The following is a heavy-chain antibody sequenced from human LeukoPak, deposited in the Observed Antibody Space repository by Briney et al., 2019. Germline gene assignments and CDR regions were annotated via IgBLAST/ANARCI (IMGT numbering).Heavy chain of an antibody. J-gene: IGHJ3*02. CDR3: ARDWAYHGAFDI. V-gene: IGHV1-18*01. CDR1: GYTFKNYG. Sequence: ASVKVSCKASGYTFKNYGISWVRQAPGQGLDWMGWISGYNGNTNYAQKFQGRVTMTRDTSTSTVYMELSSLRSEDTAVYYCARDWAYHGAFDIWGQGTMVTVSS. CDR2: ISGYNGNT. D-gene: IGHD1-14*01.